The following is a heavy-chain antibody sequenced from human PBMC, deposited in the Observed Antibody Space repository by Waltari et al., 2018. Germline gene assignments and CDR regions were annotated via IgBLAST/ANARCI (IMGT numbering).Heavy chain of an antibody. CDR1: GYSISSGYY. V-gene: IGHV4-38-2*02. D-gene: IGHD2-2*01. CDR2: IYHSGST. J-gene: IGHJ5*02. CDR3: ARDPVDCSSTSCPP. Sequence: QVQLQESGPGLVKPSETLSLTCAVSGYSISSGYYWGWIRQPPGKGLEWIGSIYHSGSTYYDPSLKSRVTISVDTSKNQFSLKLSSVTAADTAVYYCARDPVDCSSTSCPPWGQGTLVTVSS.